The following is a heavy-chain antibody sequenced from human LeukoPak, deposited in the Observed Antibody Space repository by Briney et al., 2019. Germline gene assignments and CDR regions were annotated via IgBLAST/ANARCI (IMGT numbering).Heavy chain of an antibody. CDR2: ISSSSSYI. CDR3: ARDRIAAAGSFDY. CDR1: GFTFSSHS. Sequence: PGGSLRLSCAASGFTFSSHSMNWVRQAPGKGLEWVSSISSSSSYIYYADSVKGRFTISRDNAKNSLYLQMNSLRAEDTAVYYCARDRIAAAGSFDYWGQGTLVTVSS. D-gene: IGHD6-13*01. V-gene: IGHV3-21*01. J-gene: IGHJ4*02.